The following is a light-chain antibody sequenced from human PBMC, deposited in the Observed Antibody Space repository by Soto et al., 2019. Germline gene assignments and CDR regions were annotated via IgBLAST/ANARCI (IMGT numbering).Light chain of an antibody. CDR1: QSFSTSY. Sequence: EIVLTQSPGTLSLSPGDRATLSCRASQSFSTSYLAWYQHKPGQAPRLLIYNTFTRATGIPDRFSGSGSGTDFTLTISRLEPEDFAVNYCQQYGGSPFTFGPGTKVDIK. CDR3: QQYGGSPFT. J-gene: IGKJ3*01. CDR2: NTF. V-gene: IGKV3-20*01.